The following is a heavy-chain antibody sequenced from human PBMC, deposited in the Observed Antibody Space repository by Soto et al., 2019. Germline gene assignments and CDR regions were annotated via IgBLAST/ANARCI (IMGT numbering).Heavy chain of an antibody. V-gene: IGHV3-7*03. CDR3: AREVVAFFYYGMDV. D-gene: IGHD6-6*01. J-gene: IGHJ6*02. Sequence: PGGSLRLSCAASGFTFSSYWMSWVRQAPGKGLEWVANIKQDGSEKYYVDSVKGRFTISRDNAKNSLYLQMNSLRAEDTAVYYCAREVVAFFYYGMDVWGQASTVTVSS. CDR2: IKQDGSEK. CDR1: GFTFSSYW.